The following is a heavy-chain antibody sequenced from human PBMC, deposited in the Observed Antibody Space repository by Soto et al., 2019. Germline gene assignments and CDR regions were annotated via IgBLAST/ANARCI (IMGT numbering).Heavy chain of an antibody. CDR2: IYYTGTT. V-gene: IGHV4-59*01. D-gene: IGHD3-10*01. J-gene: IGHJ4*02. Sequence: WETLSLTCSVSGTSIRGYYWTWIRQPPGKGLEWIGYIYYTGTTKYNPSLKSRVTISVDTSKNQFSLRLNSVTAADTAVYYCAREVSSFGSNHFDSWGQGALVTVSS. CDR3: AREVSSFGSNHFDS. CDR1: GTSIRGYY.